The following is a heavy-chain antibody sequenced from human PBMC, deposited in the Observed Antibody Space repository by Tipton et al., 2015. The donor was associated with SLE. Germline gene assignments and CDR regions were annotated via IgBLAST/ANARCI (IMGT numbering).Heavy chain of an antibody. D-gene: IGHD6-19*01. Sequence: SLRLSCAASGFTFSDYYMSWIRQAPGKGLEWVSYISSSGSTIYYADSVKGRFTISRDNSKNTLYLQMNSLRAEDTAVYYCANGRREGIAVAGGDYWGQGTLVTVSS. J-gene: IGHJ4*02. CDR1: GFTFSDYY. CDR2: ISSSGSTI. V-gene: IGHV3-11*04. CDR3: ANGRREGIAVAGGDY.